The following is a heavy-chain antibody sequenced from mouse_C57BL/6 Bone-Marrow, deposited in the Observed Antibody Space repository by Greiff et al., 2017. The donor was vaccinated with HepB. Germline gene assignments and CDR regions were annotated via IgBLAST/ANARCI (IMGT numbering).Heavy chain of an antibody. J-gene: IGHJ4*01. D-gene: IGHD1-1*01. Sequence: QVQLQQPGAELVMPGASVKLSCKASGYTFTSYWMHWVKQRPGQGLEWIGEIDPSDSYTNYNQKFKGKSTLTVDKSSSTAYMQLSSLTSEDSAVYYCVLITTVRYYAMDYWGQGTSVTVSS. CDR1: GYTFTSYW. CDR2: IDPSDSYT. CDR3: VLITTVRYYAMDY. V-gene: IGHV1-69*01.